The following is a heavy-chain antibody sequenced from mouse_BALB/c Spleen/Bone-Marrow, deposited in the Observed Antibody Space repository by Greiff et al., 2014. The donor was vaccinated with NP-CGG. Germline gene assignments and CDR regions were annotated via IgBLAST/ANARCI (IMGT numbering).Heavy chain of an antibody. CDR3: ARSLYGYDWYFDV. Sequence: EVQLQQSGPELVKPGASVKMSCKASGYTFTSYVMHWVKQKPGQGLEWIGNINPNNDGTKYNEKFKGKATLTSDKSPSTAYMELSSLTSEDSAVYYCARSLYGYDWYFDVWGAGTTVTVSS. V-gene: IGHV1-14*01. CDR2: INPNNDGT. CDR1: GYTFTSYV. J-gene: IGHJ1*01. D-gene: IGHD2-2*01.